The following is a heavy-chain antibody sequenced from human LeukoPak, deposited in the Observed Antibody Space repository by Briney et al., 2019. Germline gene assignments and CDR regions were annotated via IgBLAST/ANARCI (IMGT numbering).Heavy chain of an antibody. D-gene: IGHD4-23*01. CDR3: ARDRPYGGKGDFDY. J-gene: IGHJ4*02. CDR2: IHSDGST. Sequence: GGSLRLSCAASGFTVSSNYMNWVRQAPGKGLEWVSVIHSDGSTYYADSVKGRFTISRDNSKNTLYLQMNSLRAEDTAVYYCARDRPYGGKGDFDYWGQGTLVTVSS. CDR1: GFTVSSNY. V-gene: IGHV3-66*01.